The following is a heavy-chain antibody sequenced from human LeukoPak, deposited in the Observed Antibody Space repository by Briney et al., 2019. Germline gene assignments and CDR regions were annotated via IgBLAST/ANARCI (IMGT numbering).Heavy chain of an antibody. CDR2: IIPIFGTA. J-gene: IGHJ6*02. Sequence: GASVKVSCKASGGTFGSYAISWVRQAPGQGLEWMGGIIPIFGTANYAQKFQGRVTITADESTSTAYMELSSLRSEDTAVYYCARYSSGWYLDYYYGMDVWGQGTTVTVSS. V-gene: IGHV1-69*13. CDR3: ARYSSGWYLDYYYGMDV. D-gene: IGHD6-19*01. CDR1: GGTFGSYA.